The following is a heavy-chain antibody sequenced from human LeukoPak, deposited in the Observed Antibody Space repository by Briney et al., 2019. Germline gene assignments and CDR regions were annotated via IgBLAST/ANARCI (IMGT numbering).Heavy chain of an antibody. CDR3: ARVARDYYDSSGYSLDY. CDR1: GGSISSYY. CDR2: IYYSGST. Sequence: SETLSLTCTVSGGSISSYYWSWTRQPPGKGLEWIGYIYYSGSTNYNPSLKSRVTISVDTSKNQFSLKLSSVTAADTAVYYCARVARDYYDSSGYSLDYWGQGTLVTVSS. V-gene: IGHV4-59*01. D-gene: IGHD3-22*01. J-gene: IGHJ4*02.